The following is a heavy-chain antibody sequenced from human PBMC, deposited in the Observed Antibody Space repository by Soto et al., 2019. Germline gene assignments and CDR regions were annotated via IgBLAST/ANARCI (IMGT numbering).Heavy chain of an antibody. Sequence: SETLSLTCTVSGGSISSYYWSWIRQPPGKGLEWIGYIYYSGSTNYNPSLKSRGTISVDTSKNQFSLKLRSVTAADTAGYYCARTSYVGGNEYHYGLYGWGQGTTVTV. CDR1: GGSISSYY. J-gene: IGHJ6*02. CDR2: IYYSGST. V-gene: IGHV4-59*01. D-gene: IGHD1-1*01. CDR3: ARTSYVGGNEYHYGLYG.